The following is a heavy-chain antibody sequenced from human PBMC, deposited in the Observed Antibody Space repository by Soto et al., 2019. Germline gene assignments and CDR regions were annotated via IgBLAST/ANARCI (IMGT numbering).Heavy chain of an antibody. CDR1: GGSISSYY. D-gene: IGHD3-22*01. CDR3: ARKMPTMIVVVIQNWFDP. Sequence: PSETLSLTCTVSGGSISSYYWSWIRQPPGKGLEWIGEINHSGSTNYNPSLKSRVTISIDTSKNQFSLKLSSVTAADTAVYYCARKMPTMIVVVIQNWFDPWGQGTLVTVS. CDR2: INHSGST. V-gene: IGHV4-34*01. J-gene: IGHJ5*02.